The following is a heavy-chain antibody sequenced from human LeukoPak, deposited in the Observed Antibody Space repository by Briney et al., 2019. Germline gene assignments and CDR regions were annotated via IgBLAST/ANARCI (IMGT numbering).Heavy chain of an antibody. CDR2: IIPIFGTA. J-gene: IGHJ3*02. CDR1: GGTFSSYA. D-gene: IGHD4-23*01. Sequence: SVKVSCKASGGTFSSYAISWVRQAPGQGLEWMGGIIPIFGTANYAQKFQGRVTITADKSTSTAYMELSSLRSEDTAVYFCARRLGLRWDLQAFDIWGQGTMVTVSS. CDR3: ARRLGLRWDLQAFDI. V-gene: IGHV1-69*06.